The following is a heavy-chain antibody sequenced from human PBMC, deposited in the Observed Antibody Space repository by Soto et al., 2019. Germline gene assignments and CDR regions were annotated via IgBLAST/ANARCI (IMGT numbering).Heavy chain of an antibody. Sequence: ASETLSLTCAVSGYSISIGYYCGCIRQPPGKGLEWIGSIYHSGSTYYNPSLKSRVTISVDTSKNQFSLKLSSVTAADTAVYYCARLLPRAHFDYWGQGTLGTVSS. CDR3: ARLLPRAHFDY. CDR1: GYSISIGYY. J-gene: IGHJ4*02. V-gene: IGHV4-38-2*01. CDR2: IYHSGST.